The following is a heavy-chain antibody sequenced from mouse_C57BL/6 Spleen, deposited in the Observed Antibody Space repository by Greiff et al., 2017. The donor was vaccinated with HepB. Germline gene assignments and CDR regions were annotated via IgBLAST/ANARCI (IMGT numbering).Heavy chain of an antibody. Sequence: EVKVVESGAELVKPGASVKLSCTASGFNIKDYYMHWVKQRTEQGLEWIGRIDPEDGETKYAPKFQGKATITADTSSNTAYLQLSSLTSEDTAVYYCARCYSNFYAMDYWGQGTSVTVSS. CDR3: ARCYSNFYAMDY. V-gene: IGHV14-2*01. CDR1: GFNIKDYY. CDR2: IDPEDGET. J-gene: IGHJ4*01. D-gene: IGHD2-5*01.